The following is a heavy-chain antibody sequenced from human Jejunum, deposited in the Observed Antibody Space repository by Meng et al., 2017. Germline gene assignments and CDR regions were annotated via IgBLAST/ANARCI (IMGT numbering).Heavy chain of an antibody. CDR3: AKSACRTASCRRLDF. CDR1: EFTFSTYA. V-gene: IGHV3-23*01. Sequence: GESLKISCAASEFTFSTYAMSWVRQAPGKGLEWVSIISSGGGTTYYADSVKGRFTISRDNSRNTLYLQMNSLRAEDTAVYYCAKSACRTASCRRLDFWGQGTLVTVSS. D-gene: IGHD2-21*02. J-gene: IGHJ4*02. CDR2: ISSGGGTT.